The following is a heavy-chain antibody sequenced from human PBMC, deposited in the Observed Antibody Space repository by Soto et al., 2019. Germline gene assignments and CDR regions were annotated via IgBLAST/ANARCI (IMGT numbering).Heavy chain of an antibody. CDR2: IYYSGST. CDR1: GGSISSYY. V-gene: IGHV4-59*08. CDR3: ARHGPTTVTTPLLLSFDY. Sequence: SETLSLTCTVSGGSISSYYWSWIRQPPGKGLEWIGYIYYSGSTNYNPSLKSRVTISVDTSKNQFSLKLSSVTAADTAVYYFARHGPTTVTTPLLLSFDYWGQGTLVTVSS. D-gene: IGHD4-17*01. J-gene: IGHJ4*02.